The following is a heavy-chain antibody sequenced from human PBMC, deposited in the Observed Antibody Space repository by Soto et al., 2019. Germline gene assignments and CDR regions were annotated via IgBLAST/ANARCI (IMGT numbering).Heavy chain of an antibody. Sequence: GGSLRLSCAASGFTFSDYYMSWIRQAPGKGLEWVSYISSSGSAIYYADSVKGRFTISRDNAKNSLYLQMNSLRAEDTAVYYCARDPPYSYGYPYFDYWGQGTLVTVSS. D-gene: IGHD5-18*01. CDR3: ARDPPYSYGYPYFDY. CDR1: GFTFSDYY. CDR2: ISSSGSAI. V-gene: IGHV3-11*01. J-gene: IGHJ4*02.